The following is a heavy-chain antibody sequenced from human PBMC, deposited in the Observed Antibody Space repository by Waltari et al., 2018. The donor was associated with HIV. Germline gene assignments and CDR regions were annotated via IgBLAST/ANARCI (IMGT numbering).Heavy chain of an antibody. CDR1: GFTFTRYW. V-gene: IGHV3-74*01. D-gene: IGHD3-10*01. CDR2: INSDGSSI. CDR3: AKEAGDRGYFQH. Sequence: ELQLVESGGNLVQPGGSLRLSCAVSGFTFTRYWMHWVRQAPGKGLAWVSRINSDGSSIRYADSVKGRFTISRDNAKNTLYLQMNSLRDEDTAVYYCAKEAGDRGYFQHWGQGTLVTVSS. J-gene: IGHJ1*01.